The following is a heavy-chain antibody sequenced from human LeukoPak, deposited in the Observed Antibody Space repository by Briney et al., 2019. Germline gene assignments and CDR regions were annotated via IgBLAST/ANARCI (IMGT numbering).Heavy chain of an antibody. J-gene: IGHJ5*02. CDR2: TYYGGST. D-gene: IGHD2-15*01. Sequence: SQTLSLTCTVSGGSISSGDYYWRWIRQPPGKGLEWIRYTYYGGSTYYNPSLKSRVTISVDTPKNQFSLKLSSVTAADTAVYYCARLGYCSGGRGYGWFDPWGQGTLVTVSP. CDR1: GGSISSGDYY. V-gene: IGHV4-30-4*01. CDR3: ARLGYCSGGRGYGWFDP.